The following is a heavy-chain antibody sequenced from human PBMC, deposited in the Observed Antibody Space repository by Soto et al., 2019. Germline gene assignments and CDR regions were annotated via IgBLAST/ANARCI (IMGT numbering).Heavy chain of an antibody. D-gene: IGHD4-4*01. V-gene: IGHV4-59*01. Sequence: SETLSLTCTVSGGSISSYYWSWIRQPPGKGLEWIGYIYYSGSTNYNPSLKSRVTISVDTSKNQFSLKLSSVTAADTAVYYCARVVDYSNYEYYYMDVWGKGTTVTSP. J-gene: IGHJ6*03. CDR2: IYYSGST. CDR3: ARVVDYSNYEYYYMDV. CDR1: GGSISSYY.